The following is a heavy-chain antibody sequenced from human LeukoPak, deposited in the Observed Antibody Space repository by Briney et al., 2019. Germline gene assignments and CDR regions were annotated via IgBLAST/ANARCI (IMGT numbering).Heavy chain of an antibody. V-gene: IGHV3-23*01. J-gene: IGHJ4*02. D-gene: IGHD6-13*01. CDR3: AKTAQPSRIAAAGYFDD. CDR2: ISVVSSGT. Sequence: GGSLRLSCAASGFIFSNHAMSWVRQAPGKGLEWVSAISVVSSGTYYADSVKGRFTISRGNSKNMIYLQMTSLGAEDTAVYYCAKTAQPSRIAAAGYFDDWGQGTLVAVSS. CDR1: GFIFSNHA.